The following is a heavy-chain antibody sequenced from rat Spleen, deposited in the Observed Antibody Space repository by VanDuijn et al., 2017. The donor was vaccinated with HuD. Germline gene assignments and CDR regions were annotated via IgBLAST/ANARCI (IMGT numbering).Heavy chain of an antibody. CDR2: MWNGGGT. D-gene: IGHD1-4*01. J-gene: IGHJ2*01. Sequence: EVQLKESGPGLVQPSQTLSLTCTVSGFSLTDYSVHWVRQPPGKGLEWMGAMWNGGGTDYNSAFKSRLSISRDTSKSQVFLKMNSLQTEDTAKYFCTRERVPGFAFYFDYWGQGVMVTVSS. CDR3: TRERVPGFAFYFDY. V-gene: IGHV2S63*01. CDR1: GFSLTDYS.